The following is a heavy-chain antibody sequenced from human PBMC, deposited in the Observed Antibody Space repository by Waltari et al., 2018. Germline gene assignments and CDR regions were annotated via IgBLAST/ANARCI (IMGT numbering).Heavy chain of an antibody. CDR2: IDQDGSEK. D-gene: IGHD7-27*01. CDR3: ARDGHWLSGVGDC. CDR1: GLTFSGYW. J-gene: IGHJ4*02. V-gene: IGHV3-7*01. Sequence: EVQLVESGGGLVQPGGSLRLSCAASGLTFSGYWMSWVRQAPGKGLEWVANIDQDGSEKYYVDSVKGRFTISRDNARNSLYLQMNSLSAEDTAVYYCARDGHWLSGVGDCWGQGTLVTVSS.